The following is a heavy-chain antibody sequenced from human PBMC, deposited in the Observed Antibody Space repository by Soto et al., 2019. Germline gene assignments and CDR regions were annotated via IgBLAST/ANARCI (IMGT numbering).Heavy chain of an antibody. CDR3: ASWLKGPDIGNYYYGMDV. D-gene: IGHD2-15*01. Sequence: QVQLVQSGAEVKKPGSSVKVSCKASGGAFSDYAFSGVRQAPGQGLEWLGGIMPIFRAPDYAQKCQGRVTFTADEFTRTAYMEMNSVRSEDTAVYYCASWLKGPDIGNYYYGMDVWGQGTTVTVS. CDR1: GGAFSDYA. V-gene: IGHV1-69*12. CDR2: IMPIFRAP. J-gene: IGHJ6*02.